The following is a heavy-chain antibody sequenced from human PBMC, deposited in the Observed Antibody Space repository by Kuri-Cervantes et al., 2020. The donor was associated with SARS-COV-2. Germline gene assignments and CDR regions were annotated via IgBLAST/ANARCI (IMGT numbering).Heavy chain of an antibody. CDR1: GFTFSSYA. J-gene: IGHJ3*02. CDR3: ARRIAVAGVGAFDI. D-gene: IGHD6-19*01. V-gene: IGHV3-21*01. Sequence: GESLKISCAASGFTFSSYAMHWVRQAPGKGLEWVSSISSSSRYIYYADSVKGRFTISRDNAKNSLYLQMNSLRAEDTAVYYCARRIAVAGVGAFDIWGQGTMVTVSS. CDR2: ISSSSRYI.